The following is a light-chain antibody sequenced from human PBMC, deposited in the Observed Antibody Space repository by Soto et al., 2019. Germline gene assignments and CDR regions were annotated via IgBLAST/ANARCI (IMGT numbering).Light chain of an antibody. V-gene: IGKV3D-15*01. CDR3: QQRLNWPPG. J-gene: IGKJ1*01. Sequence: EIVMTQSPATLSVSPAERATLSRRASQSVSSNFAWYQQAPGQAPRLLIYGASTRATGIPDRFSGSGSGTDFTLTISDLEPADFGLYYCQQRLNWPPGFGQGTKVDIK. CDR1: QSVSSN. CDR2: GAS.